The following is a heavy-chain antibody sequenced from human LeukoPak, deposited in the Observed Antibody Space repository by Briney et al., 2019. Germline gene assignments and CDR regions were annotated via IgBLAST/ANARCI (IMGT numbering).Heavy chain of an antibody. D-gene: IGHD4-11*01. CDR2: MNPNSGNT. V-gene: IGHV1-8*01. J-gene: IGHJ4*02. CDR1: GFTFTSYD. Sequence: GASVKVSCKASGFTFTSYDINWVRQAPGQGLEWMGWMNPNSGNTRYAQKVQGRITMTGDTSISTAYMELSSLRSEDTAVYYCARVGYSNSYDYWGQGTLVTVSS. CDR3: ARVGYSNSYDY.